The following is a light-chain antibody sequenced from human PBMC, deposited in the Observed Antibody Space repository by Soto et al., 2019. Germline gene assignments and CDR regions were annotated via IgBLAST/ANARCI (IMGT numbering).Light chain of an antibody. CDR1: QSVSSN. V-gene: IGKV3-15*01. J-gene: IGKJ5*01. Sequence: EIVLTQSPGTLSLSPGERSTLSCRASQSVSSNLAWYQQKPGQAPRLLIYGASTRATGIPARFSGSGSGTEFTLTIRSLQSEDFAVYYCQQYNNWPPITFGQGKRREI. CDR3: QQYNNWPPIT. CDR2: GAS.